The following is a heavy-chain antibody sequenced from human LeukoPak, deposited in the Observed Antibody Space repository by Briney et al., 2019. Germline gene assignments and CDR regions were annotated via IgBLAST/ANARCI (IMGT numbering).Heavy chain of an antibody. D-gene: IGHD6-13*01. J-gene: IGHJ4*02. V-gene: IGHV3-53*01. Sequence: GGSLRLSCAASGFTFSDYYMSWIRQAPGKGLEWVSVIYSGGSTYYADSVKGRFTISRDNSKNTLYLQMNSLRAEDTAVYYCARAEYSSSWYSDYWGQGTLVTVSS. CDR2: IYSGGST. CDR1: GFTFSDYY. CDR3: ARAEYSSSWYSDY.